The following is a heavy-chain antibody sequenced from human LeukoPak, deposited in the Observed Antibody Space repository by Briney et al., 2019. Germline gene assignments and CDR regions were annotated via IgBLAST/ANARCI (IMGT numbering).Heavy chain of an antibody. J-gene: IGHJ4*02. CDR2: INPSGGST. D-gene: IGHD2-21*02. CDR1: GYTFTNNY. Sequence: ASVKVSCKASGYTFTNNYMHWVRQAPGQGLEWMGIINPSGGSTNYAQKFQGRVTMTRDTSTSTVYMELISLRSEDTAVYYCATSPTSDSPGYWGQGTLVTVSS. V-gene: IGHV1-46*01. CDR3: ATSPTSDSPGY.